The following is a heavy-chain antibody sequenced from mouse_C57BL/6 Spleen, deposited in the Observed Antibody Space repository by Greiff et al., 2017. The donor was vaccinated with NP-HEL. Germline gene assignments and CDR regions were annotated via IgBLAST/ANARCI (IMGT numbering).Heavy chain of an antibody. J-gene: IGHJ2*01. V-gene: IGHV1-82*01. CDR2: IYPGDGDT. D-gene: IGHD4-1*01. CDR1: GYAFSSSW. CDR3: ARRGANWDYFDY. Sequence: QVQLQQSGPELVKPGASVKISCKASGYAFSSSWMNWVKQRPGKGLEWIGRIYPGDGDTNYNGKFKGKATLTADKSSSTAYMQLSSLTSEDSAVYFCARRGANWDYFDYWGQGTTRTVSS.